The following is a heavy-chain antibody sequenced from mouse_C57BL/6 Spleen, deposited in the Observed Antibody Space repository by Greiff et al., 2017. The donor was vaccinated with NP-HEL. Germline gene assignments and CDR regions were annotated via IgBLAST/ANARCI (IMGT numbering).Heavy chain of an antibody. D-gene: IGHD1-1*01. Sequence: EVLLVESGPGLVKPSQSLSLTCSVTGYSITSGYYWNWIRQFPGNKLEWMGYISYDGSNNYNPSLKNRIPITRDTSKNQFFLKLNSVTTEDTATYYCARDEGGSSYSYGGWGTGTTVTVSS. CDR1: GYSITSGYY. CDR2: ISYDGSN. J-gene: IGHJ1*03. CDR3: ARDEGGSSYSYGG. V-gene: IGHV3-6*01.